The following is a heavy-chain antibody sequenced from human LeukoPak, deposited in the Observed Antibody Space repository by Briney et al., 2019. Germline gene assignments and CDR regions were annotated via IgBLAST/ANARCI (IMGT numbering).Heavy chain of an antibody. Sequence: PGGALRLSCAASGFTFSKAWMTWVRQAPGKGLEWVGRIKRKTDGGTTDYAAHVKGRFTISRDDSKNTLYLQMNSLKSEDTAVYYCTTDLTGYYFFDYWDQGTLVTVSS. CDR2: IKRKTDGGTT. CDR1: GFTFSKAW. J-gene: IGHJ4*02. D-gene: IGHD3-9*01. V-gene: IGHV3-15*01. CDR3: TTDLTGYYFFDY.